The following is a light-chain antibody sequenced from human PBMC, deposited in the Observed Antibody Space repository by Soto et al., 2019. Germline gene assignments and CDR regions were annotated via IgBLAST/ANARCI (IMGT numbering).Light chain of an antibody. CDR3: QQYNKWPRT. CDR2: GAS. Sequence: EIVMTQSPATLSVSPGERATLSCRASQSVSSDLAWYHRKPGQAPRLLIYGASTRATGIPARFSGSGSGTEFTLTINSLQSEDFAVYYCQQYNKWPRTFGQGTKV. CDR1: QSVSSD. V-gene: IGKV3-15*01. J-gene: IGKJ1*01.